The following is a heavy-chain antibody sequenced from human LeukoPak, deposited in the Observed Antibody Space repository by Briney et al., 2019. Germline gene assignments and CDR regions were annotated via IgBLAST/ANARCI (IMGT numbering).Heavy chain of an antibody. CDR1: GGSISTYY. Sequence: PSETLSLTCTVSGGSISTYYWSWIRQPPGKGLEWIGYVYYGGSTNYNPSLKSRVTISVDTSKNQFSLKLSSVTAADTAVYYCARSDWYYFDYWGQGTLVTVSS. V-gene: IGHV4-59*12. CDR3: ARSDWYYFDY. CDR2: VYYGGST. D-gene: IGHD2-21*01. J-gene: IGHJ4*02.